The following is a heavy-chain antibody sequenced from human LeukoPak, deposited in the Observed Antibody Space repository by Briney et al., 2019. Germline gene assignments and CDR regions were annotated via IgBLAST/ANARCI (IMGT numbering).Heavy chain of an antibody. V-gene: IGHV4-30-4*08. Sequence: SQTLSLTCTVSGGSISSGDYYWSWIRQPPGKGLEWIGYIYYSGSTYYNPSLKSRVTISVDTSKNQFSLKLSSVTAADTAVYYCAREKLPVGAFDIWGQGTMVTVSS. CDR3: AREKLPVGAFDI. CDR2: IYYSGST. D-gene: IGHD3-16*01. J-gene: IGHJ3*02. CDR1: GGSISSGDYY.